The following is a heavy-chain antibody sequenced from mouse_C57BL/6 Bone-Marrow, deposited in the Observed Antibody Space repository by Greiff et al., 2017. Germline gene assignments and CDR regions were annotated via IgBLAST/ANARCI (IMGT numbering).Heavy chain of an antibody. J-gene: IGHJ3*01. D-gene: IGHD1-1*01. V-gene: IGHV1-47*01. CDR2: FHPYNDDT. CDR1: GYTFTTYP. CDR3: ARGDYGSSYGFAD. Sequence: QVQLKESGAELVKPGASVKMSCKASGYTFTTYPIEWMKQNHGKSLEWIGNFHPYNDDTKYNEKFKGKAPLTVEKSSSTVYLELSRLTSDDSAVYYCARGDYGSSYGFADWGQGTLVTVSA.